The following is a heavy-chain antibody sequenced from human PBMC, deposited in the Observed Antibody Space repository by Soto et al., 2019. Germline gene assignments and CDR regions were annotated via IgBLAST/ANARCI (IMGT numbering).Heavy chain of an antibody. CDR2: IYYSGST. J-gene: IGHJ6*03. CDR1: GGSISSGGYY. V-gene: IGHV4-31*03. CDR3: ARVSYPDIVVPYWYYYYMDV. D-gene: IGHD2-2*01. Sequence: QVQLQESGPGLVKPSQTLSLTCTVSGGSISSGGYYWSWMRQHPGKGLEWIGYIYYSGSTYYNPSLKSRVTISVDTSKNQFSLKLSSVTAADTAVYYCARVSYPDIVVPYWYYYYMDVWGKGTTVTVSS.